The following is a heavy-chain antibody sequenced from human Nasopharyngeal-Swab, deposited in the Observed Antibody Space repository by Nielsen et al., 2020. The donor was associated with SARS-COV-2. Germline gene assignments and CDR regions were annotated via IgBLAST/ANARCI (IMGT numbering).Heavy chain of an antibody. CDR1: GFTFSSYW. Sequence: GGSLRLSCAASGFTFSSYWMSWVRQAPGKGLEWVSSISSSSSYIYYADSVKGRFTISRDNAKNSLYLQMNSLRAEDTAVYYCARGGSGYLSPSDYWGQGTLVTVSS. J-gene: IGHJ4*02. V-gene: IGHV3-21*01. CDR3: ARGGSGYLSPSDY. D-gene: IGHD3-22*01. CDR2: ISSSSSYI.